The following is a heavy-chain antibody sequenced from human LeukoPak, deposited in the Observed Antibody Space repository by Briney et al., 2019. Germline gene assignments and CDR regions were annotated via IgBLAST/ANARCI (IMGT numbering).Heavy chain of an antibody. CDR1: GYTFTSYG. D-gene: IGHD3-10*01. V-gene: IGHV1-18*01. Sequence: ASVKVSCKASGYTFTSYGISWVRQAPGQGLEWMGWISAYNGNTNYAQKLQGRVTMTTDTSTSTAYMELRSLRSDDTAVYYCARELDYYGSGSYYKDAFDIWGQGTMVTVSS. J-gene: IGHJ3*02. CDR3: ARELDYYGSGSYYKDAFDI. CDR2: ISAYNGNT.